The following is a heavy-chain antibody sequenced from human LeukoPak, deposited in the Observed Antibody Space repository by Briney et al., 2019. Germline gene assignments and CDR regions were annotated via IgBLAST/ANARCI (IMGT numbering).Heavy chain of an antibody. V-gene: IGHV1-2*02. Sequence: EASVKVSCKASGYTFTGYYMHWVRQAPGQGLEWMGWINPNSGGTNYAQKFQGRVTMTRDTSISTAYMELSRLRSDDTAVYYCARLDGDSVLFDYWGQGTLVTVSS. D-gene: IGHD4-17*01. CDR3: ARLDGDSVLFDY. CDR2: INPNSGGT. CDR1: GYTFTGYY. J-gene: IGHJ4*02.